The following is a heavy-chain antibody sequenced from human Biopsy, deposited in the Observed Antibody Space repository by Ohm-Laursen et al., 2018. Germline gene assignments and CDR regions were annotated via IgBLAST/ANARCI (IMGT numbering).Heavy chain of an antibody. Sequence: SDTLSLTCSVSGGSIISYYWTWIRQPPGKGLEWIGHVYNGGITNYNPSLKSRVTISKDTSKNQFSLQVNSVTAADTAMYFCARGRSDYPPTFWGPGTLVTVSS. V-gene: IGHV4-59*07. J-gene: IGHJ4*02. CDR3: ARGRSDYPPTF. D-gene: IGHD4-17*01. CDR1: GGSIISYY. CDR2: VYNGGIT.